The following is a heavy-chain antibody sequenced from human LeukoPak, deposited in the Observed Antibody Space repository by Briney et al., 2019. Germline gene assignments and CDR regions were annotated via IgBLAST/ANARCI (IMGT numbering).Heavy chain of an antibody. D-gene: IGHD2/OR15-2a*01. CDR2: ISYDGSNK. Sequence: PGRSLRLSCAASGFTFSSYAMHWVRQAPGKGLEWVAVISYDGSNKYYADSVKGRFTISRDNSKNTLYLQMNSLRAEDTAVYYCAKDKSTTDLNWFDPWGQGTLVTVSS. V-gene: IGHV3-30-3*01. CDR3: AKDKSTTDLNWFDP. CDR1: GFTFSSYA. J-gene: IGHJ5*02.